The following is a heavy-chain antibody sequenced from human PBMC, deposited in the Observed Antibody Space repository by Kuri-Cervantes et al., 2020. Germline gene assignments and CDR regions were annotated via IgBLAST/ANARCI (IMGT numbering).Heavy chain of an antibody. CDR1: GYTFTSYD. D-gene: IGHD3-10*01. CDR2: MNPNSGNT. CDR3: ARDPRFFYGMDV. Sequence: ASVKVSCKASGYTFTSYDINWVRQATGQGLEWMGWMNPNSGNTGYAQKFQGRVTMTRNTSISTAYMELSSLRSEDTAVYYCARDPRFFYGMDVWGQGTTVTVSS. V-gene: IGHV1-8*02. J-gene: IGHJ6*02.